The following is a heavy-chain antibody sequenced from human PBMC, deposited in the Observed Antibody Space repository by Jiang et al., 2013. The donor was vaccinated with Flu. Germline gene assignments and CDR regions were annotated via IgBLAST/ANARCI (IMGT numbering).Heavy chain of an antibody. J-gene: IGHJ5*02. Sequence: SQTLSLTCAISGDSVSSNSAAWNWIRQSPSRGLEWLGRTYYRSKWYNDYAVSVKSRITINPDTSKNQFSLQLNSVTPEDTAVYYCARLGVVVVAATPPSLCNWFDPGAREPWSPSPQ. CDR1: GDSVSSNSAA. CDR2: TYYRSKWYN. D-gene: IGHD2-15*01. CDR3: ARLGVVVVAATPPSLCNWFDP. V-gene: IGHV6-1*01.